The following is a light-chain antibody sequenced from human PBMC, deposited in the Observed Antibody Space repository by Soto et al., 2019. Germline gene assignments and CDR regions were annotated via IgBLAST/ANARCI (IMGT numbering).Light chain of an antibody. Sequence: EIVLTQSPGTLSLSPGERATLSCRASQSVSSSYLAWYQHKPGQAPRLLIYGASSRATGIPDRFSGSGSGTDLTLTISRLEREDFAVYYCHQYGSLPHTFGQGTKLEIK. V-gene: IGKV3-20*01. CDR3: HQYGSLPHT. J-gene: IGKJ2*01. CDR1: QSVSSSY. CDR2: GAS.